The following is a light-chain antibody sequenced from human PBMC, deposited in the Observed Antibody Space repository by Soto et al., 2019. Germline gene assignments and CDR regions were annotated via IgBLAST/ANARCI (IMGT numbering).Light chain of an antibody. CDR1: QSVSNN. J-gene: IGKJ1*01. CDR2: GAS. CDR3: QQYSNWWT. V-gene: IGKV3-15*01. Sequence: EIVMTQSPATLSVSPGERATLSCRASQSVSNNLAWYQQKRGQAPRLLIYGASTRATGIPARFSGSGSGTEFTLTISSLQSEDFAVYYCQQYSNWWTFGQGTKVDIK.